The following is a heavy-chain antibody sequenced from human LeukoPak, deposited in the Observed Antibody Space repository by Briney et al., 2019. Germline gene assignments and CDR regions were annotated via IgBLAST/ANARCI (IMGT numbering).Heavy chain of an antibody. J-gene: IGHJ4*02. V-gene: IGHV3-7*01. CDR1: GFTFSSYW. D-gene: IGHD4-23*01. Sequence: GGSLRLSCAASGFTFSSYWMSWVRQAPGKGLEWVANIKQDGSEKYYVDSVKGRFTISRDNAKNALYLQMNSLRAEDTAVYYCARFLGGGYGGNRYFDYWGQGTLVTVSS. CDR2: IKQDGSEK. CDR3: ARFLGGGYGGNRYFDY.